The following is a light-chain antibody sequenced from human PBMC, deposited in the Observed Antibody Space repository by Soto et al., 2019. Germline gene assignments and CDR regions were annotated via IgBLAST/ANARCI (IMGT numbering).Light chain of an antibody. Sequence: HCALTSAVSGTGAALESVTISCTRTSSDIGGYNYVSWYQQHPGKAPKLMIYELSKRPSGVPDRFSGSKSGNTASLTVSGLQAEDEADYYCSSYAGSNNFVVFGGGTQLTVL. CDR1: SSDIGGYNY. CDR3: SSYAGSNNFVV. J-gene: IGLJ2*01. CDR2: ELS. V-gene: IGLV2-8*01.